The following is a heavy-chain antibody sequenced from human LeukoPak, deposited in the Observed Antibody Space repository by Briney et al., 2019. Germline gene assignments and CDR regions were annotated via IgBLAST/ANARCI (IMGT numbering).Heavy chain of an antibody. CDR3: ARGGLDYYDSSGYTVDY. CDR2: INHSGST. Sequence: SETLSLTCAVYGGSSSGYYWSWIRQPPGKGLEWIGEINHSGSTNYNPSLKSRVTISVDTSKNQFSLKLSSVTAADTAVYYCARGGLDYYDSSGYTVDYWGQGTLVTVSS. D-gene: IGHD3-22*01. J-gene: IGHJ4*02. V-gene: IGHV4-34*01. CDR1: GGSSSGYY.